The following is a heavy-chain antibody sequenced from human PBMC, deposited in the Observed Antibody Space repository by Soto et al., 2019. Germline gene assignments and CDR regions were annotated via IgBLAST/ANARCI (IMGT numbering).Heavy chain of an antibody. D-gene: IGHD3-22*01. CDR3: ARSPMIVVVITDRFDF. CDR2: TITILGTA. CDR1: GGTFSSYA. V-gene: IGHV1-69*01. Sequence: QVQLVQSGAEVKKPGSSVKVSCKAYGGTFSSYAISWVRQAPGQGIEWMGGTITILGTANYAQKFQGRATITAGESTSIACMELGSLRSEDTAVYYCARSPMIVVVITDRFDFRGQGTLVAVST. J-gene: IGHJ4*02.